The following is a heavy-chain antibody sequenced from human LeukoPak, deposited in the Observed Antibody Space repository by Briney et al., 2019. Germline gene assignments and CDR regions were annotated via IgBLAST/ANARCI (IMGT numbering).Heavy chain of an antibody. V-gene: IGHV3-23*01. CDR1: GFTVSSNY. D-gene: IGHD7-27*01. Sequence: GGSLRLSCAASGFTVSSNYMSWVRQAPGKGLEWVSVISGSGGSTYYADSVKGRFTISRDNSKNTLYLQMNSLRAEDTAVYYCASGYYYYYYMDVWGKGTTVTVSS. CDR2: ISGSGGST. CDR3: ASGYYYYYYMDV. J-gene: IGHJ6*03.